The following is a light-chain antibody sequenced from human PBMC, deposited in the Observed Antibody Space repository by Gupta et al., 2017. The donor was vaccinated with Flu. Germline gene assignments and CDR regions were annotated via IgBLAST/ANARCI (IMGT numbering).Light chain of an antibody. CDR3: SSYTSSSTGV. CDR1: SSDVGGYNY. Sequence: QSALPQPASVSGSPGQSLTISCTGTSSDVGGYNYVSWYQQHPGKAPKLMIYEVSNRPSGVSNRFSGSKSGNTASLTISGLQAEDEADYYCSSYTSSSTGVFGTGTKVTVL. V-gene: IGLV2-14*01. J-gene: IGLJ1*01. CDR2: EVS.